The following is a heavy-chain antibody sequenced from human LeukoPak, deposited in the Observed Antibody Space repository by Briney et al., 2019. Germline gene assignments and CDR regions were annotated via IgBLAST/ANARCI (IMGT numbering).Heavy chain of an antibody. CDR3: ARGECSTTSCYGY. D-gene: IGHD2-2*01. CDR2: IWYDGSKE. CDR1: GFIFSDYG. V-gene: IGHV3-33*01. J-gene: IGHJ4*02. Sequence: GGSLRLSCATSGFIFSDYGMHWVRQAPGKGLEWVAVIWYDGSKEYYADSVKDRFTISRDSSKNTLYLQMNSLRAEDTAVYYCARGECSTTSCYGYWGQGTLVTVSS.